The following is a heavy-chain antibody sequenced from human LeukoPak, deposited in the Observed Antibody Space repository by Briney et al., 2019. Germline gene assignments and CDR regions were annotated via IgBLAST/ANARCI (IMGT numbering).Heavy chain of an antibody. J-gene: IGHJ6*03. CDR1: GGSISSYY. CDR2: IYYSGST. V-gene: IGHV4-59*12. D-gene: IGHD3-22*01. CDR3: ARGGYYYDSSGYYYYYYMDV. Sequence: PSETLSLTCTVSGGSISSYYWSWIRQPPGKGLEWIGYIYYSGSTNYNPSLKSRVTISVDTSKNQFSLKLSSVTAADTAVYYCARGGYYYDSSGYYYYYYMDVWGKGTTVTVSS.